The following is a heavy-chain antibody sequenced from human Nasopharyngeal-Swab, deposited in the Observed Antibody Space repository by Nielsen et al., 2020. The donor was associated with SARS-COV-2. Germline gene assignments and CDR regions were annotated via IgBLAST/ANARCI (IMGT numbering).Heavy chain of an antibody. D-gene: IGHD3-3*01. Sequence: GESLKISCAASGFTFSSYWMHWVRQAPGKGLVWVSRINSDGSSTSYADSVKGRFTISRDNAKNTLYLQMNSLRAEDTAVYYCARGYYDFWSGYAGFGPWGQGTLVTVSS. J-gene: IGHJ5*02. V-gene: IGHV3-74*01. CDR1: GFTFSSYW. CDR2: INSDGSST. CDR3: ARGYYDFWSGYAGFGP.